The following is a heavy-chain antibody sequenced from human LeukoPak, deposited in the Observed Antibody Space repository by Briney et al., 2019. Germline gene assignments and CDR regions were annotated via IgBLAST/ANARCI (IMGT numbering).Heavy chain of an antibody. D-gene: IGHD3-3*01. CDR2: INSDGGST. J-gene: IGHJ4*02. V-gene: IGHV3-74*01. Sequence: GGSLRLSCVASGFTFSSYWIHWVRQAPGKGLVWVSRINSDGGSTDYADSVKGRFTISRDNAKNTLYLQMNSLRAEDTAVYYCARDEGFWSGSDYWGQGTLVTVSS. CDR1: GFTFSSYW. CDR3: ARDEGFWSGSDY.